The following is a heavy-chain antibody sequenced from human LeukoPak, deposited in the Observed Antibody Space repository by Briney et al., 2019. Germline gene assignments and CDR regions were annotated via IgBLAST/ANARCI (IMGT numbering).Heavy chain of an antibody. D-gene: IGHD3-10*01. CDR2: IYTSGST. CDR1: GGSISSGSYY. Sequence: SQTLSLTCTVSGGSISSGSYYWSWIRQPAGTGLEWIGRIYTSGSTNYNPSLKSRVTISVDTSKNQFSLKLSSVTAADTAVYYCAREYGPGWFDPWGQGTLVTVSS. CDR3: AREYGPGWFDP. J-gene: IGHJ5*02. V-gene: IGHV4-61*02.